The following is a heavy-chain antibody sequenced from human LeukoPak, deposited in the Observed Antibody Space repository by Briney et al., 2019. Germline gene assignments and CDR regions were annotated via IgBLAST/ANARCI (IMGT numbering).Heavy chain of an antibody. Sequence: SETLSLTCTVSGHSITSGYYWGWIRQSPGKGLEWIGSIYHSGSTYYDPPLKSRVTISVDMSKNQFSLKLSSVTAADTAVYYCARDLGFRPYYYDTWGSAFDIWGQGTMVTVSS. CDR3: ARDLGFRPYYYDTWGSAFDI. J-gene: IGHJ3*02. CDR2: IYHSGST. V-gene: IGHV4-38-2*02. D-gene: IGHD3-22*01. CDR1: GHSITSGYY.